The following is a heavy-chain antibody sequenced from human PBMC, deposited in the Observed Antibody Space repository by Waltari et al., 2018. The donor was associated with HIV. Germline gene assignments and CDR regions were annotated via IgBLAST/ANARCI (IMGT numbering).Heavy chain of an antibody. CDR1: GVPLTSKNYY. V-gene: IGHV4-39*01. CDR3: AGHSGPYVHFFDL. J-gene: IGHJ2*01. Sequence: QLQESGPALVKPSGTLSLSCSVSGVPLTSKNYYWGWVRQSPGTRVDWIASVSYGGNPYNNPTLKGRLSLSLDTSKNRLSINVTSGTAADTAVYYCAGHSGPYVHFFDLWGRGTLVTVTS. CDR2: VSYGGNP. D-gene: IGHD3-16*01.